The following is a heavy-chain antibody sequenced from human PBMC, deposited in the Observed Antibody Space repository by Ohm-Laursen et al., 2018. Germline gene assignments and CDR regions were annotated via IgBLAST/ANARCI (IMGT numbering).Heavy chain of an antibody. Sequence: SLRLSCTASGFTFSNYYMSWVRQAPGKGLEWVSAISGSGGSTYYADSVKGRFTISRDNSKNTLYLQMNSLRAEDTAVYYCAKDPPYYYDSSGYYSDYWGQGTLVTVSS. V-gene: IGHV3-23*01. D-gene: IGHD3-22*01. CDR1: GFTFSNYY. CDR3: AKDPPYYYDSSGYYSDY. CDR2: ISGSGGST. J-gene: IGHJ4*02.